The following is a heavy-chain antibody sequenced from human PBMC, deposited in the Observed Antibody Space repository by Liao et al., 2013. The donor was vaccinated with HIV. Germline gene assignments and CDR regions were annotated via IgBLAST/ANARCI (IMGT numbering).Heavy chain of an antibody. D-gene: IGHD6-13*01. CDR1: GGSFSAYY. V-gene: IGHV4-34*01. CDR2: INHSGST. J-gene: IGHJ4*02. Sequence: QVQLQQWGAGLLKSSETLSLTCAVYGGSFSAYYWTWIRQPPGKGLEWIGEINHSGSTNYSPSLNSRVTISVDTSKNQFSLKLTTVTAADTAVYYCAVGDSWYNGWVYWGQGTQVTVSS. CDR3: AVGDSWYNGWVY.